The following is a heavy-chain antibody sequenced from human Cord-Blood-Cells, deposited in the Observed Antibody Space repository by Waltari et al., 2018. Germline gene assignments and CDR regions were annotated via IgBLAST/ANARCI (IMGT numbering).Heavy chain of an antibody. CDR2: ILSGGRQ. Sequence: EVQLVESGGGLIQPGGSVRRACGASGFTVRSHYKSWSRPGSGKGQGWVSVILSGGRQYYAHSVKGRFTISRDNSKNTLYLQMNSLRAEDTAVYYCARAPGPGYYYYMDVWGKGTTVTVSS. J-gene: IGHJ6*03. V-gene: IGHV3-53*01. CDR1: GFTVRSHY. CDR3: ARAPGPGYYYYMDV.